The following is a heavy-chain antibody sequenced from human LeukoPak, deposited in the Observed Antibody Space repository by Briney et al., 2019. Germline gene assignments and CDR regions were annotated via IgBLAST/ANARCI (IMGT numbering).Heavy chain of an antibody. CDR3: ARARGYGGNSRFDY. D-gene: IGHD4-23*01. Sequence: GRPLRLSCAASGFSLSSYDMHWVRQAPGKGLEWVTFIWYDGSNKYYADCVKGRFTISRDNSKNTLYLQMNSLRAEDTAVYYCARARGYGGNSRFDYWGQGTLVTVSS. CDR1: GFSLSSYD. CDR2: IWYDGSNK. V-gene: IGHV3-33*01. J-gene: IGHJ4*02.